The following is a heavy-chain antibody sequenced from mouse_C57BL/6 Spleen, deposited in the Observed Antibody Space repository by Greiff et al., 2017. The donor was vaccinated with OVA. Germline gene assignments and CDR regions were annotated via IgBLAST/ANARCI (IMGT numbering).Heavy chain of an antibody. D-gene: IGHD2-4*01. CDR1: GYTFTSYW. Sequence: VQLQQPGAELVKPGASVKLSCKASGYTFTSYWMHWVKQRPGQGLEWIGMIHPNSGSTNYNEKFKSKATLTVDKSSSTAYMQLSSLTSEDSAVYYCARLRYDYDDYFDYWGQGTTLTVSS. J-gene: IGHJ2*01. CDR3: ARLRYDYDDYFDY. CDR2: IHPNSGST. V-gene: IGHV1-64*01.